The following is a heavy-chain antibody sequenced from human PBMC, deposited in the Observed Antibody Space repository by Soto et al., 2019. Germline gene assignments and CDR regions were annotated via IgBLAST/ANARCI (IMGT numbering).Heavy chain of an antibody. CDR2: IWHTGRP. V-gene: IGHV4-4*02. Sequence: QLQLRESGPGLVQPSGTLSLTCDVSGDSLTNNHWWSWVRQAPGKGLEWIGEIWHTGRPNYNPSLKSRVAISIDKSKIQSSLKLSSVTAADTAVYYCVRDSRTGCSSINCYMHWGQGTLVTVSS. J-gene: IGHJ4*02. CDR3: VRDSRTGCSSINCYMH. CDR1: GDSLTNNHW. D-gene: IGHD2-15*01.